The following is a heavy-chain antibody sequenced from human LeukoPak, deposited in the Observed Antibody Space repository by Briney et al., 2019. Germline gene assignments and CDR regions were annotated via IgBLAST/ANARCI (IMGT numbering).Heavy chain of an antibody. CDR3: ARDYDILTGYKNGMDV. J-gene: IGHJ6*02. CDR2: INPNSGGT. V-gene: IGHV1-2*02. CDR1: GYTFTGYC. D-gene: IGHD3-9*01. Sequence: ASVKISCKASGYTFTGYCMHWVRQAPGQGLEWMGWINPNSGGTNYAQKFQGRVTMTRDTSISTAYMELSRLRSDDTAVYYCARDYDILTGYKNGMDVWGQGTTVTVSS.